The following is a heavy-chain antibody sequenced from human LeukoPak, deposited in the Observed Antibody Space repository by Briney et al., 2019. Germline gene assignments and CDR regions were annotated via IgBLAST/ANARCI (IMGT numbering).Heavy chain of an antibody. V-gene: IGHV4-34*01. J-gene: IGHJ5*01. Sequence: SETLSLTCAVYGGSFSGYYWSWIRQPPGKGLEWIGEINHSGSTNYNPSLKSRVTISVDTSKNQFSLKLSSVTAADTAVYYCARISGPGDSWGQGTLVTVSS. CDR1: GGSFSGYY. CDR3: ARISGPGDS. D-gene: IGHD3-10*01. CDR2: INHSGST.